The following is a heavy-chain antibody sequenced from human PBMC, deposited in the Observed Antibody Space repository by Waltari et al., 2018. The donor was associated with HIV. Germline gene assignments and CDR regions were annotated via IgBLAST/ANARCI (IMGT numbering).Heavy chain of an antibody. D-gene: IGHD6-6*01. CDR3: ARDKAPYSSSSAVDY. V-gene: IGHV3-33*01. J-gene: IGHJ4*02. Sequence: VQLMESGGGVVQPGKSLRLSCATSGFPFGSYGIHWARQGPGKGLGWVAVINYDGSNKFYAESVKGRFLISRDNSKNTLFLQMNSLRDEDTGLYYCARDKAPYSSSSAVDYWGQGTLVTVS. CDR2: INYDGSNK. CDR1: GFPFGSYG.